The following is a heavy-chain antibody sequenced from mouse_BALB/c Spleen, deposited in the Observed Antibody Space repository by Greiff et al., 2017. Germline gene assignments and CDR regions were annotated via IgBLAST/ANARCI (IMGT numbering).Heavy chain of an antibody. D-gene: IGHD2-10*02. CDR3: ARVYGNPGYAMDY. Sequence: EVQLVESGGGLVQPGGSRKLSCAASGFTFSSFGMHWVRQAPEKGLEWVAYISSGSSTIYYADTVKGRFTISRDNPKNTLFLQMTSLRSEDTAMYYCARVYGNPGYAMDYWGQGTSVTVSS. CDR1: GFTFSSFG. V-gene: IGHV5-17*02. CDR2: ISSGSSTI. J-gene: IGHJ4*01.